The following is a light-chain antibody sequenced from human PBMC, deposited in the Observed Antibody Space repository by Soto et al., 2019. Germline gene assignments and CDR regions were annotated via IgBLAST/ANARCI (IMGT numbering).Light chain of an antibody. CDR2: NSN. V-gene: IGLV1-44*01. CDR1: RPDIGSNF. CDR3: AAWDDSLTGPV. Sequence: QSALSQPPSASGTPGQTVIISCSGSRPDIGSNFVNWYQHLPGTAPKLLIYNSNQRPSGVPDRFSGSKSGTSASLAISGLQSEDEADYYCAAWDDSLTGPVFGTGTKVTVL. J-gene: IGLJ1*01.